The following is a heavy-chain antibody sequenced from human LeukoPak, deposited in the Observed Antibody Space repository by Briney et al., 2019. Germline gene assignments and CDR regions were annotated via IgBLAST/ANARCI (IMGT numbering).Heavy chain of an antibody. CDR2: IKQDGSEK. V-gene: IGHV3-7*01. Sequence: GGSLRLSCAASGFTFSSYWMSWVRQAPGKGLEWVANIKQDGSEKYYVDSVKGRFTISRDNAKNSLYLQMNSLRAEDTAVYYCAREAVNYDFWSGYEYYFDYWGQGTLVTVSS. CDR1: GFTFSSYW. J-gene: IGHJ4*02. CDR3: AREAVNYDFWSGYEYYFDY. D-gene: IGHD3-3*01.